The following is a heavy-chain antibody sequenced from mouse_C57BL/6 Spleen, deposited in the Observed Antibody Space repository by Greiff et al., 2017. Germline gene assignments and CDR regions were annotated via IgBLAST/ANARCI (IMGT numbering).Heavy chain of an antibody. D-gene: IGHD2-5*01. CDR3: ARHYSNYVSYYAMDY. CDR1: EYEFPSHD. V-gene: IGHV5-2*01. J-gene: IGHJ4*01. CDR2: INSDGGST. Sequence: EVQVVESGGGLVQPGESLKLSCESNEYEFPSHDMSWVRKTPEKRLELVAAINSDGGSTYYPDTMERRFIISRDNTKKTLYLQMSSLRSEDTALYYCARHYSNYVSYYAMDYWGQGTSVTVSS.